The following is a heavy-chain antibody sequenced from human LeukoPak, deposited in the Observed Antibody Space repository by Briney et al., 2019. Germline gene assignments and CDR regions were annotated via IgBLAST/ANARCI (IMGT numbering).Heavy chain of an antibody. CDR1: GGSISSGDYY. CDR2: IYNDGRT. V-gene: IGHV4-30-4*01. D-gene: IGHD6-13*01. Sequence: PSQTLSLTCTVSGGSISSGDYYWSWVRQPPGKGLEWIGYIYNDGRTYYNPSLKRRVTISVDTSKNLFSLKVSSVTAADAAVYYCARGRSSSWSSFDYWGQGTLVTVSS. J-gene: IGHJ4*02. CDR3: ARGRSSSWSSFDY.